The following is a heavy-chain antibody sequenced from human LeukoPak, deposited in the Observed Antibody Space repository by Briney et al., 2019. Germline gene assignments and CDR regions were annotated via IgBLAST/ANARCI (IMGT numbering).Heavy chain of an antibody. D-gene: IGHD3-10*01. J-gene: IGHJ4*02. V-gene: IGHV1-69*01. CDR3: ARTNYGSGSHYNGNFDY. CDR2: TIPIFGTA. CDR1: GGTFSSYA. Sequence: SVKVSCKASGGTFSSYAISWVRQAPGQGLEWMGGTIPIFGTANYAQKFQGRVTITADESTSTAYMELSSLRSEDTAVYYCARTNYGSGSHYNGNFDYWGQGTLVTVSS.